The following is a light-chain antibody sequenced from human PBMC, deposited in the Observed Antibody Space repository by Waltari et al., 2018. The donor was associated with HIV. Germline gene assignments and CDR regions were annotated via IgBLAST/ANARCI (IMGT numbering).Light chain of an antibody. Sequence: DIHMTQSPSTLSAFVGDRVTITCRASRDVNNWLAWYQQKPGIAPKLLIHKASALENGVSSRCSGSGSGTEFTLIIDSLEPDDFATYYCQQYDSDPSFGQGTRLEMK. CDR3: QQYDSDPS. V-gene: IGKV1-5*03. CDR1: RDVNNW. J-gene: IGKJ5*01. CDR2: KAS.